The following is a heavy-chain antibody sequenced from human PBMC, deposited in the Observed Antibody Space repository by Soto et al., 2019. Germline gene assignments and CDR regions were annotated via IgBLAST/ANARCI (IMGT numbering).Heavy chain of an antibody. CDR1: GYTFSNFG. D-gene: IGHD3-10*02. Sequence: QVQLVQSGAEVKKPGASLKVSCKASGYTFSNFGVSWVRQAPGQGLEWIGWINPDNGDTNYGQKFQGRATMTTDTFTNTADMEVRGLRSDDTAGYYCARGVRVSAYLDYYMDVWGEGTTVTVSS. V-gene: IGHV1-18*01. CDR2: INPDNGDT. CDR3: ARGVRVSAYLDYYMDV. J-gene: IGHJ6*03.